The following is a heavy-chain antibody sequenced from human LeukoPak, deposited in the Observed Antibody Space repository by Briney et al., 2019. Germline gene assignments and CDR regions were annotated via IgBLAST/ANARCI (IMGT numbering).Heavy chain of an antibody. CDR3: ARRAVTPRYFDY. CDR1: GGPISSGGFY. J-gene: IGHJ4*02. V-gene: IGHV4-31*03. CDR2: IYYSGST. Sequence: SQTPSLTRTVSGGPISSGGFYLSWIRPHPGKGLEWIGYIYYSGSTYYNPSLKSRVTISVDTSKNQFSLKLSSVTAADTAVYYCARRAVTPRYFDYWGQGTLVTVSS. D-gene: IGHD2-21*02.